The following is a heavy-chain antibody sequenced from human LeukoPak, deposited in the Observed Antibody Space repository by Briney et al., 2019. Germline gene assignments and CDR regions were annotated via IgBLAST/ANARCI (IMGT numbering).Heavy chain of an antibody. CDR2: IYPGDSDT. J-gene: IGHJ4*02. CDR1: GYTFASYW. V-gene: IGHV5-51*01. Sequence: GESLKISCKGSGYTFASYWIGWVRQMPGKGLEWMGIIYPGDSDTRYGPSFQGQVTISADKSITTAYLQFNSLKASDTAMYYCARQASTYLDYWGQGTLVTVSS. CDR3: ARQASTYLDY.